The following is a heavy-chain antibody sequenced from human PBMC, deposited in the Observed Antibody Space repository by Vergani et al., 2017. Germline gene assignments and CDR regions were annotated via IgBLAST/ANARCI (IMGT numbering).Heavy chain of an antibody. CDR3: AKDAAAGFFDY. CDR1: GFTFDDYA. Sequence: EVQLVESGGGLVQPGRSLRLSCAASGFTFDDYAMHWVRQAPGKGLEWVSGISWNSGSIGYADSVKGRFTISRDNAKNSLYLQMNSLRAEDTALNYCAKDAAAGFFDYWGQGTLVTVSS. V-gene: IGHV3-9*01. D-gene: IGHD6-13*01. J-gene: IGHJ4*02. CDR2: ISWNSGSI.